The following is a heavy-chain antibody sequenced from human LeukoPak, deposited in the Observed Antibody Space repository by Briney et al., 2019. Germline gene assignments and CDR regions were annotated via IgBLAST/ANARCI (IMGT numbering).Heavy chain of an antibody. V-gene: IGHV4-30-4*08. CDR1: GGSISSCDYY. Sequence: SQTLSLTCTVSGGSISSCDYYWSWIRQPPGQGLEWIRYIYYSGSTYYNPSLKSRVTISVDTSKNQFSLKLSSVTAGDTAVYYCARVDDILTGYYFDYWGQGTLVTVSS. D-gene: IGHD3-9*01. J-gene: IGHJ4*02. CDR3: ARVDDILTGYYFDY. CDR2: IYYSGST.